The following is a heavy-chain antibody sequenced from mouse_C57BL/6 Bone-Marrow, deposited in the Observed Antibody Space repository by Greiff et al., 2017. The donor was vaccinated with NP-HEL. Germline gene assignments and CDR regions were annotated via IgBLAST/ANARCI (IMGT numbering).Heavy chain of an antibody. CDR1: GYTFTDYE. J-gene: IGHJ2*01. CDR2: IDPETGGT. D-gene: IGHD2-1*01. V-gene: IGHV1-15*01. Sequence: QVHVKQSGAELVRPGASVTLSCKASGYTFTDYEMHWVKQTPVHGLEWIGAIDPETGGTAYNQKFKGKAILTADKSSSPAYMELRSLTSEDSAVYYCTIYGNYDYWGQGTTLTVSS. CDR3: TIYGNYDY.